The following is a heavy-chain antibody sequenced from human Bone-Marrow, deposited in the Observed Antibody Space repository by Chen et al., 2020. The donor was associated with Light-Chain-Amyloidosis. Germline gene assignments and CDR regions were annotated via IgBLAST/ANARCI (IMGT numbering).Heavy chain of an antibody. CDR2: ISWNSGSI. J-gene: IGHJ5*02. D-gene: IGHD2-2*01. V-gene: IGHV3-9*01. Sequence: EVQLVESGGGLVQPGRSLRLSCAASGFPLDDYAMHWVRQAPGKGLEWVSGISWNSGSIGYADSVKGRFTISRDNAKNSLYLQMNSLRAEDTALYYCAKDIIPAATGGWNWFDPWGQGTLVTVSS. CDR1: GFPLDDYA. CDR3: AKDIIPAATGGWNWFDP.